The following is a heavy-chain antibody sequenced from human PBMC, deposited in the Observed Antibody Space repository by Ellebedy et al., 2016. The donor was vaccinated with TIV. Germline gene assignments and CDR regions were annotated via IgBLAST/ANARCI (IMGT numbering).Heavy chain of an antibody. CDR3: ARALRSRLWFGDYDY. CDR1: GGSISSYF. CDR2: IYSSGRT. J-gene: IGHJ4*02. V-gene: IGHV4-59*01. D-gene: IGHD3-10*01. Sequence: SETLSLXCTVSGGSISSYFWSWIRQPPGRGLEWIGYIYSSGRTNYNPSLKRRVTISVDTSKNQVSLKLRSVTAADTAVYYCARALRSRLWFGDYDYWGQGTLVTVSS.